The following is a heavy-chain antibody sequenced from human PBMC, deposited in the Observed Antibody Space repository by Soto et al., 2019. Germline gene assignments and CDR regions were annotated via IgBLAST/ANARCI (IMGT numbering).Heavy chain of an antibody. CDR3: ARGLRTYDILTGYSTPPWSDP. CDR1: GYTFTSYD. J-gene: IGHJ5*02. Sequence: ASVKVSCKASGYTFTSYDINWVRQATGQGLEWMGWMNPNSGNTGYAQKFQGRVTMTRNTSISTAYMELSSLRSEATAVYYCARGLRTYDILTGYSTPPWSDPWGQGTLVTVSS. D-gene: IGHD3-9*01. V-gene: IGHV1-8*01. CDR2: MNPNSGNT.